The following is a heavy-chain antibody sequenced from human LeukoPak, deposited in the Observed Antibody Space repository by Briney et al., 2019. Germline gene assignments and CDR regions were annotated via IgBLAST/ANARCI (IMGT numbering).Heavy chain of an antibody. D-gene: IGHD3-10*01. CDR2: IYYSGST. CDR1: GGSINTSDYY. J-gene: IGHJ3*02. V-gene: IGHV4-39*01. Sequence: PSETLSLTCTVSGGSINTSDYYWGWIRQPPGKGLEWIGTIYYSGSTYYNPSLKSRVTISVDTSKNQFSLKLSSVTASDTAVYYCARRFAPSRNDAFDIWGQGTMVTVSS. CDR3: ARRFAPSRNDAFDI.